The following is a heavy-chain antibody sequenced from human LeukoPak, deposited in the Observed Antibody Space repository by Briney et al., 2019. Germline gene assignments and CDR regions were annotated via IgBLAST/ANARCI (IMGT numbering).Heavy chain of an antibody. CDR1: GYTLTELS. D-gene: IGHD6-13*01. CDR2: FDPEDGET. Sequence: ASVKVSCKVSGYTLTELSMHWVRQAPGKGLEWMGGFDPEDGETTYAQKFQGRVTMTEDTSTDTAYMELSSLRSEDTAVYYCATERPGIAAAGDWALYYYGMDVWGKGTTVTVSS. V-gene: IGHV1-24*01. J-gene: IGHJ6*04. CDR3: ATERPGIAAAGDWALYYYGMDV.